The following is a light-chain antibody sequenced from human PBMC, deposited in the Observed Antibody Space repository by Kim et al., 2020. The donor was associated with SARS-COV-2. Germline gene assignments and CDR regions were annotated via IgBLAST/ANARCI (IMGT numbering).Light chain of an antibody. Sequence: LAPGERATLSCRASQSVSTSYLAWDQQKPGQAPRLLIYGASSRATGIPDRFSGSGSGTDFTLTINRLEPEDFAVYYWQQYYNSLTFGGGTKVDIK. CDR1: QSVSTSY. CDR2: GAS. J-gene: IGKJ4*01. V-gene: IGKV3-20*01. CDR3: QQYYNSLT.